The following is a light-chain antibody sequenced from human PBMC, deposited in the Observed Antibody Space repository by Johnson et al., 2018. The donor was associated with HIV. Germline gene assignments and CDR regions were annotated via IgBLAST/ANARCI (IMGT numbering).Light chain of an antibody. CDR1: SSNIGNSY. V-gene: IGLV1-51*01. CDR2: DNN. CDR3: GTWASSLSAGV. Sequence: QPVLTQPPSVSAAPGQKVTISCSGSSSNIGNSYVSWYQQLPGTAPKLLIYDNNKRPSGIPDRFSGSKSGTSATLGITGLQTGDEADYYCGTWASSLSAGVFGTGTKVTVL. J-gene: IGLJ1*01.